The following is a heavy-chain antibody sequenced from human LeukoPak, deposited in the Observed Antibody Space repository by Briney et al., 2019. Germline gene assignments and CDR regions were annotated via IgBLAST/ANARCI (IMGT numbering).Heavy chain of an antibody. Sequence: NPSETLSLTCTVSGGSISSSSYYWGWIRQPPGKGLEWIGSIYYSGSTYYNPSLKSRVTISVDTSKNQFSLKLSSVTAADTAVYYCARAGPTPGYYFDYWGQGTLVTVSS. CDR2: IYYSGST. V-gene: IGHV4-39*01. CDR1: GGSISSSSYY. J-gene: IGHJ4*02. CDR3: ARAGPTPGYYFDY.